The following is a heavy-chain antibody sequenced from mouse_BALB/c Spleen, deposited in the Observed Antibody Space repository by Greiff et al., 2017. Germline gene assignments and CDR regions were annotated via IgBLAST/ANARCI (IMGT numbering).Heavy chain of an antibody. D-gene: IGHD2-14*01. V-gene: IGHV2-6-7*01. CDR3: ARNRGFAY. Sequence: VQLQQSGPGLVQPSQSLSITCTVSGFSLTSYGVNWVRQPPGKGLEWLGMIWGDGSTDYNSALKSRLSISKDNSKSQVFLKMNSLQTDDTARYYCARNRGFAYWGQGTLVTVSA. CDR2: IWGDGST. CDR1: GFSLTSYG. J-gene: IGHJ3*01.